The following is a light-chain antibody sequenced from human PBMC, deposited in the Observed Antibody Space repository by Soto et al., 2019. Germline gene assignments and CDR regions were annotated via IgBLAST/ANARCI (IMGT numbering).Light chain of an antibody. CDR1: SSDVGGYNF. V-gene: IGLV2-8*01. CDR3: SSYAGSNMVV. Sequence: QSALTQPPSASGSPGQSVTISCTGTSSDVGGYNFVSWYQQHPGKAPKLMIYEVSERPSGVPDRFSGSKSGNTASLTVSGRQAEDEADYYCSSYAGSNMVVFGGGTKVTVL. CDR2: EVS. J-gene: IGLJ2*01.